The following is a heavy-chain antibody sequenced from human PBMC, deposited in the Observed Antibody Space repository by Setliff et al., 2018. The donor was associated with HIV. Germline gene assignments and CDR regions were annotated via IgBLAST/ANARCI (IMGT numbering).Heavy chain of an antibody. J-gene: IGHJ4*02. D-gene: IGHD3-22*01. CDR2: ISGSGGST. V-gene: IGHV3-23*01. CDR1: GFTFSSYA. CDR3: AKGPYYYDSSGYSYYFDY. Sequence: GGSLRLSCAASGFTFSSYAMSWVRQAPGKGLEWVSAISGSGGSTYYADSVKGRFTISRDNSKNTLYLQMNSLRAEDTAVYYCAKGPYYYDSSGYSYYFDYWGQGTLVTVSS.